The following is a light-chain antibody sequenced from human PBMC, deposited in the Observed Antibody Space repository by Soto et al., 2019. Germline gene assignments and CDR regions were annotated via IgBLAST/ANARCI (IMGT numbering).Light chain of an antibody. CDR3: QQYNYWPRT. Sequence: LMTQSPATLSVSPGESATLSCRASQSVVSSLAWYQQKPGQTPRLLIYAASTRATGIPARFSGSGSGTEFILTISSLQSEDFALYYCQQYNYWPRTFGQGTKVDIK. CDR2: AAS. V-gene: IGKV3-15*01. J-gene: IGKJ2*01. CDR1: QSVVSS.